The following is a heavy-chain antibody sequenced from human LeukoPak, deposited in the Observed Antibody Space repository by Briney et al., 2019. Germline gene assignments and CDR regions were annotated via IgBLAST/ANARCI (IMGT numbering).Heavy chain of an antibody. CDR1: GFTFSDYY. V-gene: IGHV3-53*01. D-gene: IGHD3-16*01. CDR2: IYSGGST. CDR3: ASALWGSSH. Sequence: GGSLRLSCAASGFTFSDYYMSWVRQAPGKGLEWVSLIYSGGSTYYADSVKGRFTISRDNSKNTLYLQMNSLGAEDTAVYYCASALWGSSHWGQGTLVTVSS. J-gene: IGHJ4*02.